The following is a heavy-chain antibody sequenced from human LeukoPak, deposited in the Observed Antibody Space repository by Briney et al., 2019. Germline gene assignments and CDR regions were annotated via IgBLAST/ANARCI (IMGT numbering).Heavy chain of an antibody. CDR1: GGSISSYY. V-gene: IGHV4-59*01. CDR3: ARRNYDQGGFY. Sequence: PSETLSLTCTVSGGSISSYYWSWIRQPPGKGLEWIGYIYYSGSTNYNPSLKSRVTISVDTSKNQFSLKLSSVTAADTAVYYCARRNYDQGGFYWGQGTLVTVSS. J-gene: IGHJ4*02. CDR2: IYYSGST. D-gene: IGHD3-3*01.